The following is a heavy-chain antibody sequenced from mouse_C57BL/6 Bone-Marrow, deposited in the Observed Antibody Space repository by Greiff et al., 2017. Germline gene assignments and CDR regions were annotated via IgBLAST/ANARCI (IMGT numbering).Heavy chain of an antibody. Sequence: VQLQQPGAELVKPGASVKLSCKASGYTSTSYWMQWVKQRPGQGLEWIGEIDPSDSYTNYNQKFKGKATLTVDTSSSTAYMQLSSLTSEDSAVYYCARGLRPWYFDVWGTGTTVTVSS. CDR1: GYTSTSYW. J-gene: IGHJ1*03. D-gene: IGHD1-1*01. V-gene: IGHV1-50*01. CDR3: ARGLRPWYFDV. CDR2: IDPSDSYT.